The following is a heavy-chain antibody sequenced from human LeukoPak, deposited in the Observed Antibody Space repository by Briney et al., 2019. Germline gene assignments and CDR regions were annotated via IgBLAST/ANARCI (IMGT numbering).Heavy chain of an antibody. CDR2: IYYSGST. V-gene: IGHV4-31*03. Sequence: SETLSLTCTVSGGSLSSGGYYWSWIRQHPGKGLEWIGYIYYSGSTNYNPSLKSRVTISVDKSKNQFSLKLSSVTAADTAVYYRARGGAAAGTGGGYGMDVWGQGTTVTASS. J-gene: IGHJ6*02. CDR3: ARGGAAAGTGGGYGMDV. D-gene: IGHD6-13*01. CDR1: GGSLSSGGYY.